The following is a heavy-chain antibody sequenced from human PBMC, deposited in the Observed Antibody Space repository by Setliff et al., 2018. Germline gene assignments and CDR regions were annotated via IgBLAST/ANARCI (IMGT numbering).Heavy chain of an antibody. V-gene: IGHV1-2*02. J-gene: IGHJ3*02. CDR2: INANTGGT. D-gene: IGHD6-19*01. CDR1: GYIFTNYY. Sequence: ASVEVSCKTSGYIFTNYYIHWVRQAPGQGLEWMGWINANTGGTREVQKFQGRVTMTRDTSIDTAYMEVNRLTYDDTAVYYCARVGGYASAWHGIEAFDIWGQGTKVTVSS. CDR3: ARVGGYASAWHGIEAFDI.